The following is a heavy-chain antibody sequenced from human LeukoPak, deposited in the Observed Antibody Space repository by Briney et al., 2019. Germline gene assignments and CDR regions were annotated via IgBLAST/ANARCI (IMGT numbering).Heavy chain of an antibody. D-gene: IGHD2-15*01. J-gene: IGHJ3*02. V-gene: IGHV4-59*01. Sequence: PSETLSLTCTVSGGSISSYYWSWIRQPPGKGLEWIGYIYYSGSTNYNPSLKSRVTISVDTSKNQFSLKLSSVTAADTAVYYCARGGGPDAFDIWGQGTVVTASS. CDR2: IYYSGST. CDR3: ARGGGPDAFDI. CDR1: GGSISSYY.